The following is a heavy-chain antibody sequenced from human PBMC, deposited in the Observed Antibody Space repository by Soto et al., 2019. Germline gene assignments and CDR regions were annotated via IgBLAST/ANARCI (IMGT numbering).Heavy chain of an antibody. D-gene: IGHD3-16*01. Sequence: QVQLVESGGTVVQVGGSLRLSCAASGFAIHGYAMHWVRQAPGKGLDWVAVIWYDGSEKYYADSVEGRFTISRDNSKNTLYLLMNGLGVEDTAVYYCGRDFRTRAGEYWGQGTLDAVSS. J-gene: IGHJ4*02. CDR1: GFAIHGYA. V-gene: IGHV3-33*01. CDR3: GRDFRTRAGEY. CDR2: IWYDGSEK.